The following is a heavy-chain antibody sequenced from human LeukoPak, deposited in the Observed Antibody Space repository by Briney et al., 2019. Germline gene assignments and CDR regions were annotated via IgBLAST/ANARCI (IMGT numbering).Heavy chain of an antibody. D-gene: IGHD2-21*02. CDR2: MSYSGST. V-gene: IGHV4-59*12. Sequence: TASETLSLTCTVSGGSISSYYWSWIRQPPGKGLEWIGYMSYSGSTNYNPSLKSRVTISVDTSNNQFSLKLSSVTAADTAVYYCARKEQYCGGDCYTSARGDSSGLFDYWGQGTLVTVSS. CDR3: ARKEQYCGGDCYTSARGDSSGLFDY. CDR1: GGSISSYY. J-gene: IGHJ4*02.